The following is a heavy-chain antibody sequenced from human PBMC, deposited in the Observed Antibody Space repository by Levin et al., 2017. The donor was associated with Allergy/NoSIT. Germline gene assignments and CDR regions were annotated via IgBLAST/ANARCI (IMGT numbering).Heavy chain of an antibody. D-gene: IGHD3-10*01. CDR3: ARDKQFGEPNSGDNYYYYYMDV. CDR1: GGSISSYY. J-gene: IGHJ6*03. V-gene: IGHV4-59*01. Sequence: SETLSLTCTVSGGSISSYYWSWIRQPPGKGLEWIGYIYYSGSTNYNPSLKSRVTISVDTSKNQFSLKLSSVTAADTAVYYCARDKQFGEPNSGDNYYYYYMDVWGKGTTVTVSS. CDR2: IYYSGST.